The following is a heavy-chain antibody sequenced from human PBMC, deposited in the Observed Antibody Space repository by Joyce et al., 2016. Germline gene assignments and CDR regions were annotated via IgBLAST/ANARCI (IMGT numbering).Heavy chain of an antibody. V-gene: IGHV4-61*01. CDR1: GDSFSGTSYY. CDR3: ATSLPSRVGGFQFFGVDV. Sequence: HLQESGPGLVKPSETLSLTCTISGDSFSGTSYYWSWIRQSPGKGLEWLGVLYDSETTHYKPSLGGRRTSSVGAAKKQFCRGLASVTSADTAVYYCATSLPSRVGGFQFFGVDVWGQGTTVIVS. CDR2: LYDSETT. J-gene: IGHJ6*02. D-gene: IGHD3-10*01.